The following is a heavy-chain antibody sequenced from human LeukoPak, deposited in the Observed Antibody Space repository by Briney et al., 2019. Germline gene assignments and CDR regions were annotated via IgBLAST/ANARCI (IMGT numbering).Heavy chain of an antibody. D-gene: IGHD5-12*01. J-gene: IGHJ4*02. Sequence: SETLSLTCSVSGGSISSSSSYWGWIRQPRGKGLVWIGSIYYSGSSFDNPALKSRVTISVDTSKNQFSLKLSSVTAADTAVYYCARDLYSGYGGYFDSWGQGTLVTVSS. V-gene: IGHV4-39*02. CDR1: GGSISSSSSY. CDR3: ARDLYSGYGGYFDS. CDR2: IYYSGSS.